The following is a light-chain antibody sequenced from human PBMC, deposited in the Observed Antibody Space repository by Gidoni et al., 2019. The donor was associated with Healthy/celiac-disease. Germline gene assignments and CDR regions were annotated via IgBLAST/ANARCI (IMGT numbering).Light chain of an antibody. Sequence: QAGLTQPPSVSKGLRQTATLTCPGNSNNVGNQGAAWLQQHQGHPPKLLSYRNNNRPSGISERLSASRSGNTASLTITGLQPEDEADYYCSAWDSSLSGWVFGGGTKLTVL. CDR3: SAWDSSLSGWV. CDR2: RNN. J-gene: IGLJ3*02. CDR1: SNNVGNQG. V-gene: IGLV10-54*01.